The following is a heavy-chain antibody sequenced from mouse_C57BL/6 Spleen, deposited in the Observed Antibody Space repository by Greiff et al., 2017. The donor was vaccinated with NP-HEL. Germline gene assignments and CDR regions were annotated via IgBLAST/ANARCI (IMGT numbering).Heavy chain of an antibody. V-gene: IGHV5-9*01. CDR2: ISGGGGNT. CDR3: ARHDSNYWYFDV. CDR1: GFTFSSYT. J-gene: IGHJ1*03. Sequence: EVQRVESGGGLVKPGGSLKLSCAASGFTFSSYTMSWVRQTPEKRLEWVATISGGGGNTYYPDSVKGRFTISRDNAKNTLYLQMSSLRSEDTALYYCARHDSNYWYFDVWGTGTTVTVSS. D-gene: IGHD2-5*01.